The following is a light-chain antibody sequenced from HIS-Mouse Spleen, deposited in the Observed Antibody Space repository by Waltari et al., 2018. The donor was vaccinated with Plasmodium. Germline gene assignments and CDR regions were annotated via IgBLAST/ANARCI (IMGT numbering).Light chain of an antibody. CDR2: GAS. CDR1: QSVSSN. J-gene: IGKJ3*01. CDR3: QQYNNWSFT. Sequence: EIVMTQSPATLHVYPGERANLSCRASQSVSSNLAWYQQKPGQAPRLLIYGASTRATGIPARFSGSGSGTEFTLTISSLQSEDFAVYYCQQYNNWSFTFGPGTKVDIK. V-gene: IGKV3-15*01.